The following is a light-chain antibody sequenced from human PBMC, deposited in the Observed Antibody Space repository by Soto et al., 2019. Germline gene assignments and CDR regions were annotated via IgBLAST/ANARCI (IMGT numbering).Light chain of an antibody. CDR1: QSISSW. CDR3: QQYNNYPWT. Sequence: DIQMTQSPSTLSASVGDRVTITCRASQSISSWLAWYQQKPGKAPKLLIYQASTLESGVPSRFSGDRSGTEFTLTVSSLQPDDFATYYCQQYNNYPWTFGQGTKVEIK. CDR2: QAS. J-gene: IGKJ1*01. V-gene: IGKV1-5*03.